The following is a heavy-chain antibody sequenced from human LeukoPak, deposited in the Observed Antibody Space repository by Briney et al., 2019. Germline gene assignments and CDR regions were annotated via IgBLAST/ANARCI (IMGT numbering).Heavy chain of an antibody. D-gene: IGHD3-22*01. CDR1: GYTFTGYY. J-gene: IGHJ3*02. Sequence: ASVKVSCKASGYTFTGYYMHWVRQAPGQGLEWMGWINPNSGGTNYAQKFQGRVTMTRDTSISTAYMELSRLRSDDTAVYYCARAPYYYDSSGPEGYDAFDIWGQGTMVTVSS. CDR2: INPNSGGT. V-gene: IGHV1-2*02. CDR3: ARAPYYYDSSGPEGYDAFDI.